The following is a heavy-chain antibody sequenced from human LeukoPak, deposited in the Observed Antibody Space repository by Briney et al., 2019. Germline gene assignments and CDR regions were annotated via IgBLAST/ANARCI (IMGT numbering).Heavy chain of an antibody. CDR2: IYSGGST. CDR1: GFTVSSNY. V-gene: IGHV3-66*02. CDR3: HSSSYPTNWFDP. D-gene: IGHD6-13*01. Sequence: GGSLRLSCAASGFTVSSNYMSWVRQAPGKGLEWVSVIYSGGSTYYADSVKGRFTISRDNSKNTLYLQMNSLRAEDTAVYYCHSSSYPTNWFDPWGQRTLVTVSS. J-gene: IGHJ5*02.